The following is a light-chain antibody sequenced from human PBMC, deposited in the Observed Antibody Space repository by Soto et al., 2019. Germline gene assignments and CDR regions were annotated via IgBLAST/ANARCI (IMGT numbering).Light chain of an antibody. CDR3: QQYNSYS. J-gene: IGKJ5*01. Sequence: DIQMTQSPSTLSASVGDRVTITCRASQSISSWLAWYQQKPGKAPKLLIYKASSLQSGVPSRFSGSGSGTGFTLTISRLQPEDFSNYYCQQYNSYSFGQGTRLEIK. CDR2: KAS. V-gene: IGKV1-5*03. CDR1: QSISSW.